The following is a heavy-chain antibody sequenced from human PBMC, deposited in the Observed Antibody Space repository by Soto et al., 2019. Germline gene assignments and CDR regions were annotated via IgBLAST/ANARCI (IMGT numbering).Heavy chain of an antibody. D-gene: IGHD1-1*01. CDR1: GYTFTDYY. CDR2: IYPDSGGT. V-gene: IGHV1-2*04. Sequence: GASVKVSCKASGYTFTDYYLHWVRQAPGQGLEWMGWIYPDSGGTNYAPKFQGWVTMTRDTSISTAYMELSGLKSDDTAVYFCARAETFYPGNTFALWGQGARVTFSS. CDR3: ARAETFYPGNTFAL. J-gene: IGHJ4*02.